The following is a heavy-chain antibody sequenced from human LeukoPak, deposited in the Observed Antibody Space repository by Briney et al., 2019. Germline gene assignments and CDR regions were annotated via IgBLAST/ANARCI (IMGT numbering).Heavy chain of an antibody. CDR2: IYYSGNT. Sequence: SETLSLTCTVSGGAISSYYWSWVRQPPGKGLDWIGYIYYSGNTKYTPSLKCRLTISVDTSNNLFSLKLSSVTAADTAVYYCARVVDYGDYGSPGYYYYMDVWGKGTTVTVSS. CDR3: ARVVDYGDYGSPGYYYYMDV. CDR1: GGAISSYY. J-gene: IGHJ6*03. D-gene: IGHD4-17*01. V-gene: IGHV4-59*01.